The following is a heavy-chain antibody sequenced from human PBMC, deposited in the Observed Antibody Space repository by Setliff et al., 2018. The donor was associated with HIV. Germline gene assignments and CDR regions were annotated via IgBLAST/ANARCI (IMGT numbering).Heavy chain of an antibody. CDR3: SGFSYNFWVYRFDH. CDR2: IYYSGST. Sequence: SSETLSLTCSVSGGSTTSGGYYWSWIRQHPGKGLEYIGYIYYSGSTYYNPSLKSRVTMSIDTSTKQFFLNVTSVTAADTAVYYFSGFSYNFWVYRFDHWGQGALVTVSS. CDR1: GGSTTSGGYY. D-gene: IGHD3-3*01. J-gene: IGHJ4*02. V-gene: IGHV4-31*03.